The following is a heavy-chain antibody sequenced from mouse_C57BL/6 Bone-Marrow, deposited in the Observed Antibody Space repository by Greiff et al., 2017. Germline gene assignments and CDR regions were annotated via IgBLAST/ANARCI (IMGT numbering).Heavy chain of an antibody. D-gene: IGHD2-3*01. V-gene: IGHV1-81*01. Sequence: VQLQQSGAELARPGASVKLSCKASGYTFTSYGISWVKQRTGQGLEWIGEIYPRSGNTYYNEKFKGKATLTADKSSSTAYMELRSLTSADSAVYFCARRWLLRAMDYWGQGTSVTVSS. J-gene: IGHJ4*01. CDR2: IYPRSGNT. CDR1: GYTFTSYG. CDR3: ARRWLLRAMDY.